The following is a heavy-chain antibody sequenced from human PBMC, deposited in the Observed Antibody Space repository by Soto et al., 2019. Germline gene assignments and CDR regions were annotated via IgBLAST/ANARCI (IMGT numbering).Heavy chain of an antibody. Sequence: SQTLSLTCAISGDSVSSNSADWNWIRQSPSRGLEWLGRTYYRSKWYNDYAVSVKSRITINPDTSKNQFSLQLNSVTPEDTAVYYCARDSPPSGYCSSTSCPMEGWFDPWGQGTLVTVSS. CDR3: ARDSPPSGYCSSTSCPMEGWFDP. CDR2: TYYRSKWYN. CDR1: GDSVSSNSAD. D-gene: IGHD2-2*01. J-gene: IGHJ5*02. V-gene: IGHV6-1*01.